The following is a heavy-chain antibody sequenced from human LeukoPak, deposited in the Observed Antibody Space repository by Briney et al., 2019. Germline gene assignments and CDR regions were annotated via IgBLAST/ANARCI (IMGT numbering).Heavy chain of an antibody. V-gene: IGHV3-48*02. CDR3: ARDYYGMDV. CDR1: GFTFRSHS. Sequence: GGSLRLSCAASGFTFRSHSMSWVRQGPGKGLECVSYISSTSGTTYYADSVKGRFTISRDNAKNSLYLQMNSLREEDTAVYYCARDYYGMDVWGQGTTVTVSS. J-gene: IGHJ6*02. CDR2: ISSTSGTT.